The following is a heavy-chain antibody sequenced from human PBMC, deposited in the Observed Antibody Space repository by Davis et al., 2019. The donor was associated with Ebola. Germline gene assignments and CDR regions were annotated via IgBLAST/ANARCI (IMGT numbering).Heavy chain of an antibody. CDR3: AKVPRDCSGGSCYVGDEYFQH. D-gene: IGHD2-15*01. V-gene: IGHV3-48*01. J-gene: IGHJ1*01. Sequence: PGGSLRLSCAASGFTFSSYSMNWVRQAPGKGLEWVSYISSSSSTIYYADSVKGRFTISRDNSKNTLYLQMNSLRAEDTAVYYCAKVPRDCSGGSCYVGDEYFQHWGQGTLVTVSS. CDR1: GFTFSSYS. CDR2: ISSSSSTI.